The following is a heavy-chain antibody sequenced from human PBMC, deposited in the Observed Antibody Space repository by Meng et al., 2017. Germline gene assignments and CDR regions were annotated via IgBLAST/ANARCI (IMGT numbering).Heavy chain of an antibody. J-gene: IGHJ4*02. CDR1: SCTVTSYG. CDR2: ISTYNDNT. V-gene: IGHV1-18*01. Sequence: QVKLVRSGAEQTMPVPSVKASCKVSSCTVTSYGISWVRQAHGQGLGRIGWISTYNDNTNDAQKIQGRVTMNTDTTTSTAYMELRSLRSDATDVYYCARAGIAVAGPDSWGQGTLVTVSS. D-gene: IGHD6-19*01. CDR3: ARAGIAVAGPDS.